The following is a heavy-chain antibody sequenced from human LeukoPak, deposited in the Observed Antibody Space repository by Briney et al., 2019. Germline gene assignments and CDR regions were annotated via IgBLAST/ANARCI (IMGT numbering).Heavy chain of an antibody. V-gene: IGHV5-51*01. CDR2: IYPGDSDT. Sequence: GESLKISCKGSAYSFTSYWIGWGRQMPGKGLEWMGIIYPGDSDTRYSPSFQGQVTISADKSISTAYLQWSSLKASDTAMYYCARRDYYDSSGYDYWGQGTLVTVSS. J-gene: IGHJ4*02. CDR3: ARRDYYDSSGYDY. CDR1: AYSFTSYW. D-gene: IGHD3-22*01.